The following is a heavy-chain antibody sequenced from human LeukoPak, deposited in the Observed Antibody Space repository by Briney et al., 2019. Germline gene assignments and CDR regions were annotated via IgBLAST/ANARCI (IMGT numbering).Heavy chain of an antibody. V-gene: IGHV4-39*01. D-gene: IGHD1-26*01. CDR1: GGSISSSTSY. Sequence: SSETLSLTCTVSGGSISSSTSYWVWIRQPPGKGLEWIGDIYYSGSTYYNPSLKSRVTISVDTSKNQFSLKLSSVTAADTAVYYCASLKTSGSYHLDYWGQGTLVTVSP. CDR3: ASLKTSGSYHLDY. CDR2: IYYSGST. J-gene: IGHJ4*02.